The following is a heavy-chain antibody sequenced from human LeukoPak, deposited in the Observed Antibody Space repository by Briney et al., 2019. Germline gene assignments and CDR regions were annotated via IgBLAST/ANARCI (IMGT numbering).Heavy chain of an antibody. CDR1: GFTSSSYG. Sequence: GRSLRLSCAASGFTSSSYGMHWVRQAPGKGLEWVAVIWYDGSNKYYADSVKGRFTTSRDNSKNTLYLQMNSLRAEDTAVYYCASPLGDNAFDIWGQGTMVTVSS. CDR2: IWYDGSNK. J-gene: IGHJ3*02. D-gene: IGHD5-24*01. CDR3: ASPLGDNAFDI. V-gene: IGHV3-33*01.